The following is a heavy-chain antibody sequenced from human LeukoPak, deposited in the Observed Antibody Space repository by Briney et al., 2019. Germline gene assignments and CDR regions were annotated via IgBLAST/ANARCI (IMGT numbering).Heavy chain of an antibody. CDR3: AKDVYSSSWYYFDY. CDR1: GFTFSNAW. D-gene: IGHD6-13*01. V-gene: IGHV3-23*01. Sequence: GGSLRLSCAASGFTFSNAWMSWVRQAPGKGLEWVSAISGSGGSTYYADSVKGRFTISRDNSKNTLYLQMNSLRAEDTAVYYCAKDVYSSSWYYFDYWGQGTLVTVSS. CDR2: ISGSGGST. J-gene: IGHJ4*02.